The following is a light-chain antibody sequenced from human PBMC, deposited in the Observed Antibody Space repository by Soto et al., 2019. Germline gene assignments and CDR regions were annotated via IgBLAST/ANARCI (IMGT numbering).Light chain of an antibody. CDR3: QQYGSFSPIT. J-gene: IGKJ4*01. CDR2: DAS. Sequence: DIQMTQSPSTLSASVGDRVTIPCRASRSISNWLAWYQQRPGIAPKLLIFDASILQSGVPSRFSGSGSGTEFTLSISRLQTDDFATYYCQQYGSFSPITFGGGTKVEI. V-gene: IGKV1-5*01. CDR1: RSISNW.